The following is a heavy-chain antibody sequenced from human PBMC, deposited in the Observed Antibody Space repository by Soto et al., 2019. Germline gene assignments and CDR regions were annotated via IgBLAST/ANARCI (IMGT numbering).Heavy chain of an antibody. D-gene: IGHD2-2*01. Sequence: GGSLRLFCAASGFTFSDYYMSWIRQVPGKGLEWVSYISSSGSTIYYADSVKGRFTISRDNAKNSLYLQMNSLRAEDTAVYYCARDRLDCSSTSCFVRNWFDPWGQGTLVTVSS. V-gene: IGHV3-11*01. J-gene: IGHJ5*02. CDR1: GFTFSDYY. CDR3: ARDRLDCSSTSCFVRNWFDP. CDR2: ISSSGSTI.